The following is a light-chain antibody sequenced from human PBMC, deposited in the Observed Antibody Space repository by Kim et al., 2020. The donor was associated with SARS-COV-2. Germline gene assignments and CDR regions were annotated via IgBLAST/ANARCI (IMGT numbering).Light chain of an antibody. J-gene: IGKJ2*03. CDR3: QQYSSSPYS. CDR1: QSVSSSY. V-gene: IGKV3-20*01. CDR2: GAS. Sequence: EIVLTQSPGTLSLSPGEKATLSCRASQSVSSSYLAWYQQKPGQAPSLLIYGASSRATGIPNMFSGSGSATDFTLNISRLEPEDFAVYYCQQYSSSPYSFGQGTKLE.